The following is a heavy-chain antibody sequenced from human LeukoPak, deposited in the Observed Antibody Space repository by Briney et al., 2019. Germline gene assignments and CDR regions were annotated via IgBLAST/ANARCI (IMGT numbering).Heavy chain of an antibody. Sequence: GGSLRLSCAASGFTFSSYAMSWVRQAPGKGLEWVSRIKTDGSVTSYADSVKGRFTISRDNAENTLYLQMNSLRAEDTAVYYCARVPLGAYYFDFWGQGALVTVSS. CDR3: ARVPLGAYYFDF. D-gene: IGHD3-16*01. J-gene: IGHJ4*02. CDR2: IKTDGSVT. CDR1: GFTFSSYA. V-gene: IGHV3-74*01.